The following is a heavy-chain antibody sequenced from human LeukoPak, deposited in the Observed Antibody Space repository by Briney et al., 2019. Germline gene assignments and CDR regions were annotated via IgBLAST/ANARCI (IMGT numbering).Heavy chain of an antibody. V-gene: IGHV3-48*01. CDR3: ARDQGYYGSGSSYYFDY. Sequence: GGSLRLSCAASGFTFSSYSMNWVRQAPGKGLEWVSYISSSSSTIYYADSVKGRFTISRDNAKNSLNLQMNSLRAEDTAVYYCARDQGYYGSGSSYYFDYWGQGTLVTVSS. D-gene: IGHD3-10*01. CDR2: ISSSSSTI. CDR1: GFTFSSYS. J-gene: IGHJ4*02.